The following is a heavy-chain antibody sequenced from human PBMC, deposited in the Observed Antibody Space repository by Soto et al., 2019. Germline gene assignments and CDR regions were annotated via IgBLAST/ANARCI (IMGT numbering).Heavy chain of an antibody. CDR3: ASVDSGTFWCFFYP. V-gene: IGHV4-34*01. CDR1: GGSFRNYY. J-gene: IGHJ5*02. Sequence: VQLQQWGAGLLKPSETLSLTCAVYGGSFRNYYWRWIRQPPGKGLEWIGEINHSGTINYNLSLKSLVTISVDMSRNQFSLKLSSLTAAGTSVYYCASVDSGTFWCFFYPCGQGTLVCGSS. CDR2: INHSGTI. D-gene: IGHD1-26*01.